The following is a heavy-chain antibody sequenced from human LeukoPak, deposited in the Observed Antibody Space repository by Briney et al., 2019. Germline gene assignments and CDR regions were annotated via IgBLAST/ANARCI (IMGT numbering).Heavy chain of an antibody. Sequence: GGSLRLSCAASGFTFSSHGIHWVRQAPGKGLEWVAVNSYAGSDKYYADSVKGRFTISRDNSKNTLYLQMNSLRAEGTAVYYCAKSSSGGWYLLGDAFDIWGQGTMVTVSS. J-gene: IGHJ3*02. CDR1: GFTFSSHG. V-gene: IGHV3-30*18. CDR3: AKSSSGGWYLLGDAFDI. CDR2: NSYAGSDK. D-gene: IGHD6-19*01.